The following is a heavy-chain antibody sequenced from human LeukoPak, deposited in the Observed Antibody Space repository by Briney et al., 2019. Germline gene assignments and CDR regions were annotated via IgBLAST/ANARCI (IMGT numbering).Heavy chain of an antibody. CDR3: ARAHLSSASTDYMTV. D-gene: IGHD6-6*01. Sequence: ASVKVSCKASGYTFTGYYMHWVRQAPGQGLEWMGWINPNSGGTNYAQKFRGRVTMTRDTSISTAYMELSRLRSDDTAVYYCARAHLSSASTDYMTVWGKGTTVTVSS. CDR2: INPNSGGT. V-gene: IGHV1-2*02. CDR1: GYTFTGYY. J-gene: IGHJ6*03.